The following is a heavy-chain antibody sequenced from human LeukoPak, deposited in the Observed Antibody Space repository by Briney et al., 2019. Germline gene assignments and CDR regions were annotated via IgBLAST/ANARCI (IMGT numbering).Heavy chain of an antibody. CDR3: ARDRNYAMDV. CDR1: GFTFSSYW. V-gene: IGHV3-74*01. J-gene: IGHJ6*02. CDR2: IKGDGSST. Sequence: QSGGSLRLSCAASGFTFSSYWMHWVRQAPGKGLVWVSHIKGDGSSTSYADSVKGRFTISRDNAKNTLYLQMNSLRAEDTAVYYCARDRNYAMDVWGQGTLVTVSS.